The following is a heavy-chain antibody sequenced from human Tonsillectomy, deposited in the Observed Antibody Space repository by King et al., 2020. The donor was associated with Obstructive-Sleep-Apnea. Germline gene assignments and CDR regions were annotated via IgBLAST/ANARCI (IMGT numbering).Heavy chain of an antibody. CDR3: ATPALGDFDYYGLDV. J-gene: IGHJ6*04. V-gene: IGHV3-23*04. CDR2: ISYRGGGT. Sequence: VQLVESGGGLVQPGGSLRLSCAASGFTLRSYAMSWIRRAPGKGLEWVSGISYRGGGTFYADSVKGRFTLSRDNYNNTTYLQMNSLRPDDTAIYYCATPALGDFDYYGLDVWGKGTTVTVFS. D-gene: IGHD2-2*01. CDR1: GFTLRSYA.